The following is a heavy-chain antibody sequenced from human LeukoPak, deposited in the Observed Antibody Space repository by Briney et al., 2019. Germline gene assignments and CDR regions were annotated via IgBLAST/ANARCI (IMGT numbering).Heavy chain of an antibody. V-gene: IGHV1-18*01. J-gene: IGHJ4*02. Sequence: ASVKVSYTPSDYIFTIYGISGVRQAPGHRLEWMGWVSGYNGNTRYEQKLKGRVTMTEDTSTSTAYMELRSLRSDDRAVYYCARWDSSSWCPYFSYWGEGTLVTVSS. CDR2: VSGYNGNT. D-gene: IGHD6-13*01. CDR3: ARWDSSSWCPYFSY. CDR1: DYIFTIYG.